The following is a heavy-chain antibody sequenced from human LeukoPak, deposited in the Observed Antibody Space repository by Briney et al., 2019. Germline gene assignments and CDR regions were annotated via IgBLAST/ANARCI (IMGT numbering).Heavy chain of an antibody. V-gene: IGHV4-61*08. Sequence: SETLSLTCIVTRGSVSSSDYYWTWIRQPPGKGLEWIGYIYYSGSTNYNPSLKSRVTISVDTSKNQFSLKLSSVTAADTAVYYCAKDAGTTGTMSFDYWGQGTLVTVSS. CDR3: AKDAGTTGTMSFDY. J-gene: IGHJ4*02. CDR1: RGSVSSSDYY. CDR2: IYYSGST. D-gene: IGHD1-1*01.